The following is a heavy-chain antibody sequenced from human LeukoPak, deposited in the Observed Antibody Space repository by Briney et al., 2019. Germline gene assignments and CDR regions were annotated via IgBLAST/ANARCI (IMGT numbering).Heavy chain of an antibody. J-gene: IGHJ4*02. CDR3: ARYVVYGSGKYYFDY. Sequence: PSETLSLTCTVSGGSINSYYWSWIRQPPGKGLDWLGYMYYTGSTRYNPSLKSRVTISVDTSKNQFSLRLSSVTAADTAVYLCARYVVYGSGKYYFDYWGQGSLVTVSS. D-gene: IGHD3-10*01. V-gene: IGHV4-59*08. CDR1: GGSINSYY. CDR2: MYYTGST.